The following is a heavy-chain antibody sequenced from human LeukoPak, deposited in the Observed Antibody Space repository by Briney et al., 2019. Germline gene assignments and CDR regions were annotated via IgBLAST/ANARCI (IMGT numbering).Heavy chain of an antibody. V-gene: IGHV4-38-2*02. D-gene: IGHD3-10*01. CDR2: IYHSGST. Sequence: SETLSLTCTVSGGSISSGYYWGWIRQPPGKGLEWIGSIYHSGSTYYNPSLKSRVTISVDASRNQFSLKLSSVTAADTAVYYCARDRAVLWFGGYYFDYWGQGTLVTVSS. CDR3: ARDRAVLWFGGYYFDY. J-gene: IGHJ4*02. CDR1: GGSISSGYY.